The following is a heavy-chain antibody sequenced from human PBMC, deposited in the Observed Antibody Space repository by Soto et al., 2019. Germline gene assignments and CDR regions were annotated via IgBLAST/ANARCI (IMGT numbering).Heavy chain of an antibody. J-gene: IGHJ5*02. CDR1: GFSRSTSGVV. CDR3: AHSGVMRGWFDP. V-gene: IGHV2-5*02. D-gene: IGHD3-16*01. Sequence: QITLKESGPTLVKPTQTLTLTCTFSGFSRSTSGVVVGWIRQPPGKALELLALISWDADKLYNPSRKSRLTITKDTSKNQLGLTMTNMDTVDTATYYCAHSGVMRGWFDPWVQGTLVTVSS. CDR2: ISWDADK.